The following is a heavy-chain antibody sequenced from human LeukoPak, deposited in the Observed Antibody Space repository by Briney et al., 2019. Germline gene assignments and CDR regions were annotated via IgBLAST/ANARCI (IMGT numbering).Heavy chain of an antibody. V-gene: IGHV4-39*07. J-gene: IGHJ5*01. CDR2: IYYSGTT. Sequence: SETLSLTCTVSGATITTSTYYWGWLRQPPGKGLEWIGNIYYSGTTYYNPSLKTPVAISIDTSKKQISLEVSSVTAADTAVYYCARVDWSVRRGVIQFDWIESWGQGTLVIVSS. D-gene: IGHD3-10*01. CDR1: GATITTSTYY. CDR3: ARVDWSVRRGVIQFDWIES.